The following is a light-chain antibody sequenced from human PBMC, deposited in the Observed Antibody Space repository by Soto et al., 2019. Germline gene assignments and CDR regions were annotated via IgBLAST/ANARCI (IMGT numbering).Light chain of an antibody. CDR3: SSFASTHTYV. CDR1: SSDVAFYNH. Sequence: QSALTQPASVSGSPGHAITISCTGTSSDVAFYNHVSWYQQHPVKAPKLLIYEVNNRPSGVSHRFSGSKSGNTASLTISGLQAEDEADYYCSSFASTHTYVFGTGPKVTVL. J-gene: IGLJ1*01. CDR2: EVN. V-gene: IGLV2-14*01.